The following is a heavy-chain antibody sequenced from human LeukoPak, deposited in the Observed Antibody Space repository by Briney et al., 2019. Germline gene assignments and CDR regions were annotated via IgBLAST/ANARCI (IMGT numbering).Heavy chain of an antibody. CDR1: GVSISSSY. Sequence: SETLSLTCSVSGVSISSSYWSWIRQPPGKPLEWIGFIHQNGNTNYNPSLKSRVTMSVDTSKNQFSLHMRSVTAADTAVYYCARGYYDSSGYSNAFDIWGQGTMVAV. J-gene: IGHJ3*02. D-gene: IGHD3-22*01. CDR2: IHQNGNT. CDR3: ARGYYDSSGYSNAFDI. V-gene: IGHV4-59*01.